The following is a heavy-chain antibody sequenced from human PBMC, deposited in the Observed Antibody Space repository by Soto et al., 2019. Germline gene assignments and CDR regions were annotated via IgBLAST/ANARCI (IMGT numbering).Heavy chain of an antibody. CDR2: IYYSGST. CDR3: ARELHCSSTSCYDLWFDP. V-gene: IGHV4-59*01. CDR1: GGSISSYY. Sequence: KASETLSLTCTVSGGSISSYYWSWIRQPPGKGLEWIGYIYYSGSTNYNPSLKSRVTISVDTSKNQFSLKLSSVTAADTAVYYCARELHCSSTSCYDLWFDPWGQGTLVTVSS. J-gene: IGHJ5*02. D-gene: IGHD2-2*01.